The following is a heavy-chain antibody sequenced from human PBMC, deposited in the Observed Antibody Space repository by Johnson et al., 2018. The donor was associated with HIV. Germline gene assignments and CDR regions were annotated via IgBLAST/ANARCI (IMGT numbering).Heavy chain of an antibody. CDR2: ISWNGGSI. Sequence: VQLVESGGGVVQPGRSLRLSCAASGFTVSSNYMSWVRQAQGKGLEWVSGISWNGGSIDYADSVKGRFTISRDNAKNSLYLQMNSLRAEDTALYYCAKDVVPAARVWLAFDVWGQGTMLTVSS. J-gene: IGHJ3*01. CDR3: AKDVVPAARVWLAFDV. D-gene: IGHD2-2*01. CDR1: GFTVSSNY. V-gene: IGHV3-9*01.